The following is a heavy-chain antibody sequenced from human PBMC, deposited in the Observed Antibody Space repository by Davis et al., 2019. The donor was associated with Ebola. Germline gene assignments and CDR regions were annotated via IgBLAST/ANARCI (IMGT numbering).Heavy chain of an antibody. CDR3: TTPGGQDSGYDVFDK. CDR1: GYTFTNYY. J-gene: IGHJ3*02. D-gene: IGHD5-12*01. V-gene: IGHV1-46*03. CDR2: INPNDGRT. Sequence: ASVKVSCKASGYTFTNYYMHWVRQAPGQGLEWMGMINPNDGRTIYAQKFQGRVTVTRDTSTTTVYMDLSSLRSEDTALYYCTTPGGQDSGYDVFDKWGQGTMVTVSS.